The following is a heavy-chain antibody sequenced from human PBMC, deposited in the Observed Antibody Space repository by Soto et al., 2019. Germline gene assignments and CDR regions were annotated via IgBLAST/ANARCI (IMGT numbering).Heavy chain of an antibody. CDR3: ARLGHDYSHSAMAV. CDR2: INPSDSYT. J-gene: IGHJ6*02. CDR1: GYSFTSYW. D-gene: IGHD4-4*01. Sequence: GESLKISCKGSGYSFTSYWIAWVRQMPGKGLEWMGKINPSDSYTNYGPSFQGHVTISADKSITTTYLQWSSLKASDTAMYYCARLGHDYSHSAMAVCGQGTTVTVSS. V-gene: IGHV5-10-1*01.